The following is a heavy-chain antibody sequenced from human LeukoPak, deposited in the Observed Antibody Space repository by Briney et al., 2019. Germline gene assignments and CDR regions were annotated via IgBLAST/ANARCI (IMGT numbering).Heavy chain of an antibody. V-gene: IGHV3-30*18. CDR3: ANSPSAMVPYYFDY. CDR2: ISCDGSNK. Sequence: GGSLRLSCAASGFTFSSYGMHWVRQAPGKGLEWVAVISCDGSNKYYADSVKGRFTISRDNSKNTLYLQMNSLRAEDTAVYYCANSPSAMVPYYFDYWGQGTLVTVSS. CDR1: GFTFSSYG. D-gene: IGHD5-18*01. J-gene: IGHJ4*02.